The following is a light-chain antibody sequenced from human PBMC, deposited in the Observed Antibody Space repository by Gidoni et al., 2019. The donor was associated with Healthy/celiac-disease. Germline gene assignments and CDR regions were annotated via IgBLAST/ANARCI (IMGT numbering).Light chain of an antibody. CDR1: TDIRNY. J-gene: IGKJ4*01. CDR2: DAS. Sequence: EIQMTQSPSSLSASVGDRVTIPGQASTDIRNYLNWYKQKPGKAPKLLIYDASNLETRVPTSFIGSGSGTDFTFTISSLQPEDMATYYGQQYDNLPLTFGGGTKVEIK. CDR3: QQYDNLPLT. V-gene: IGKV1-33*01.